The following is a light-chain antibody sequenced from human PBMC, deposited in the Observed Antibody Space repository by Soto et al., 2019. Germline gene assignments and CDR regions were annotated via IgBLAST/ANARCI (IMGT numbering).Light chain of an antibody. CDR3: QTWGTAIPGIRV. J-gene: IGLJ3*02. V-gene: IGLV4-69*02. CDR2: LNSDGSH. Sequence: QLVLTQSPSASASLGASVKFTCTLSSGHSSYAIAWHQQQPEKGPRFLMKLNSDGSHSKGDGIPDRFSGSSSGAERYLTISSLQSEDEADYYCQTWGTAIPGIRVFGGGTQLTVL. CDR1: SGHSSYA.